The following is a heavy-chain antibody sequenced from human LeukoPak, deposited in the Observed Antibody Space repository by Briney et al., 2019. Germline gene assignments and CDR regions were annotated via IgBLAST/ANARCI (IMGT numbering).Heavy chain of an antibody. D-gene: IGHD1-1*01. CDR2: IRHSDSNT. Sequence: GGSLRLSCAASGFTFSSPDMSWVRQAPGSGLEWVSSIRHSDSNTYYADSGMGRFTISRDNSKNTLYLQMNSLSAEDTAVYYCAKRGNPTVGHHYLDVWGKGTTVSVSS. CDR3: AKRGNPTVGHHYLDV. V-gene: IGHV3-23*05. CDR1: GFTFSSPD. J-gene: IGHJ6*03.